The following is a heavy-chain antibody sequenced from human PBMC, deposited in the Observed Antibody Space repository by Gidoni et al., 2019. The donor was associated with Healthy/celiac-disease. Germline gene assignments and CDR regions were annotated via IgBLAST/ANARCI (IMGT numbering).Heavy chain of an antibody. CDR2: INHSGST. D-gene: IGHD3-10*01. V-gene: IGHV4-34*01. CDR3: ARDDSGVFDY. Sequence: QVQLQQWGAGLLKPSETLSLTCAVYGGSFSGYYWSWIRQPPGKGLEWIGEINHSGSTNYNPSLKSRVTISVDTSKNQFSLKLSSVTAADTAVYYCARDDSGVFDYWGQGTLVTVSS. CDR1: GGSFSGYY. J-gene: IGHJ4*02.